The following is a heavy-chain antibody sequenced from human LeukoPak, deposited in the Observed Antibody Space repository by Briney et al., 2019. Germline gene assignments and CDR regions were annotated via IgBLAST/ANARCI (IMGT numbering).Heavy chain of an antibody. CDR3: AKDPPRGSGWYYFDY. D-gene: IGHD6-19*01. V-gene: IGHV3-23*01. CDR2: ISGSGGST. J-gene: IGHJ4*02. CDR1: GFTFSSYA. Sequence: GGSLRLSCAGSGFTFSSYAMSWVRQAPGKGLEWVSAISGSGGSTYYADSVKGRFTISRDNSKNTLYLQMNSLRAEDTAVYYCAKDPPRGSGWYYFDYWGQGTLVTVSS.